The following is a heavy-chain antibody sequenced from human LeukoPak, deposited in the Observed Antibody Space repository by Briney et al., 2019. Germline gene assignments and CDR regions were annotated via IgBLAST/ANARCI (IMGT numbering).Heavy chain of an antibody. Sequence: GASVKVSCKASGYTFTGYYMHWVRQAPGQGLEWMGWINPNSGGTNYAQKFQGRVTMTRDTSISTAYMELSRLRSDDTAVYYCARGITIFGVVIIEPSFDYWGQGTPVTVSS. V-gene: IGHV1-2*02. J-gene: IGHJ4*02. D-gene: IGHD3-3*01. CDR2: INPNSGGT. CDR1: GYTFTGYY. CDR3: ARGITIFGVVIIEPSFDY.